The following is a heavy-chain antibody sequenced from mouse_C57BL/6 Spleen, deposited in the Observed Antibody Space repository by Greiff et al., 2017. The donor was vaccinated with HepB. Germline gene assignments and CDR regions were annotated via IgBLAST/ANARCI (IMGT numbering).Heavy chain of an antibody. D-gene: IGHD2-2*01. CDR2: INPGSGGT. CDR3: ARLERGYDGRYFDV. V-gene: IGHV1-54*01. Sequence: VQLQQSGAELVRPGTSVKVSCKASGYAFTNYLIEWVKQRPGQGLEWIGVINPGSGGTNYNEKFKGKATLTADKSSSTAYMQLSSLTSEDSAVYFCARLERGYDGRYFDVWGTGTTVTVSS. CDR1: GYAFTNYL. J-gene: IGHJ1*03.